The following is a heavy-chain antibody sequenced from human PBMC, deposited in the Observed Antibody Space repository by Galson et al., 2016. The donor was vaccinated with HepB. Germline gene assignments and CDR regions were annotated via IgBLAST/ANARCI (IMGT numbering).Heavy chain of an antibody. V-gene: IGHV3-33*01. CDR3: ARGKGADYKDAFEL. D-gene: IGHD4-11*01. J-gene: IGHJ3*01. CDR2: IWYDGSES. Sequence: SLRLSCAASGFSFHRFGMHWVRQAPGKRLEWVAVIWYDGSESEYLDSVQGRFTVSRDNSKKTLYLQMDSLRNDDTAVYYCARGKGADYKDAFELGGQGTRVTVSS. CDR1: GFSFHRFG.